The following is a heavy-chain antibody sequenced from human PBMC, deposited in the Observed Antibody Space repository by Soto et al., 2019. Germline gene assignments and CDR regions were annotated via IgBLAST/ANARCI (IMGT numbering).Heavy chain of an antibody. CDR3: AATYYYDSSGSTHAFDI. V-gene: IGHV1-2*04. J-gene: IGHJ3*02. CDR1: GYTFTGYY. D-gene: IGHD3-22*01. CDR2: INPNSGGT. Sequence: QVQLVQSGAEVKKPGASVKVSCKASGYTFTGYYMHWVRQAPGQGLEWMGWINPNSGGTNYAQKFQGWVTMTRDTSISTAYMELSRLRSDDTAVYYCAATYYYDSSGSTHAFDIWGQGTMVTVSS.